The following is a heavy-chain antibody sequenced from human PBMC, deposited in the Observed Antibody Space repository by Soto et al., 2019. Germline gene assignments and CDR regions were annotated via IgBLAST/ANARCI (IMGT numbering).Heavy chain of an antibody. V-gene: IGHV3-23*01. CDR1: GFSFNADA. D-gene: IGHD4-4*01. Sequence: GSLRLSCTASGFSFNADAMTWVGQAPGKGLEWVSAIGGSGGNTYYAASVKGRFTISRDNSKDTVDLEMNRLRVDDTAVYFCARVASDYINSADHWGQGILVTVSS. CDR3: ARVASDYINSADH. J-gene: IGHJ4*02. CDR2: IGGSGGNT.